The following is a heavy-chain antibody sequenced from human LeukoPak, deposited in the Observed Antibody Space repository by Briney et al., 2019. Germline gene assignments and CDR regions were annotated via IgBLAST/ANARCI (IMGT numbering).Heavy chain of an antibody. CDR2: ISWNSGSI. CDR1: GFTFDDYA. V-gene: IGHV3-9*01. Sequence: GRSLRLSCAASGFTFDDYAMHWVRQAPGKGLEWVSGISWNSGSIGYADSVKGRFTISRDNAKNSLYLQMNSLRAEDTALYYCAKDRLYYYGSGSYPDYWGQGTLVTVSS. J-gene: IGHJ4*02. D-gene: IGHD3-10*01. CDR3: AKDRLYYYGSGSYPDY.